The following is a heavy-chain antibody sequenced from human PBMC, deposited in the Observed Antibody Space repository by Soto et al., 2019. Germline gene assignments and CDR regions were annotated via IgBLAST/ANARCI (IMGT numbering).Heavy chain of an antibody. Sequence: QITLKESGPTLVKSTQTLTLTCTFSGFSLTTSGVGVGWIRQPPGKALEWLALIYWDDDKRYSPSLKSRLTXTXXTSKNQVVLMMTDMDPVDTATYYCAQSLGEDWFEPWGQGTLVTVSS. J-gene: IGHJ5*02. CDR2: IYWDDDK. V-gene: IGHV2-5*02. CDR1: GFSLTTSGVG. D-gene: IGHD3-16*01. CDR3: AQSLGEDWFEP.